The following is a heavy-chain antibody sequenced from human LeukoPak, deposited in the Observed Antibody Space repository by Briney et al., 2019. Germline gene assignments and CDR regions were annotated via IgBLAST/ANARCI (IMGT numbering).Heavy chain of an antibody. J-gene: IGHJ5*02. CDR3: ARDGYYGSGSSPNWFDP. Sequence: AATVRLSCKASGYTFTSYGISWVRQAPGQGLEWMGWISAYSGNTNYAQKFQGRVTMTRDTSTSTVYMELSSLRSEDTAVYYCARDGYYGSGSSPNWFDPWGEGTLVSVPS. CDR1: GYTFTSYG. D-gene: IGHD3-10*01. CDR2: ISAYSGNT. V-gene: IGHV1-18*01.